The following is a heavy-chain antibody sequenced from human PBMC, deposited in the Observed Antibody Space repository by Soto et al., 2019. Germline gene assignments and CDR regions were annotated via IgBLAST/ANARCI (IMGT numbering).Heavy chain of an antibody. V-gene: IGHV3-33*06. CDR1: GFTFSSYG. CDR3: AKRKYCPSTTCFDY. CDR2: IWYDGSNK. Sequence: GSLRLSCAASGFTFSSYGMHWVRQAPGKGLEWVAVIWYDGSNKYYADSVKGRFTTSRDNSNNTLYLQMNSLRAEDTAVYYCAKRKYCPSTTCFDYWGQGTLVTVSS. J-gene: IGHJ4*02. D-gene: IGHD2-2*01.